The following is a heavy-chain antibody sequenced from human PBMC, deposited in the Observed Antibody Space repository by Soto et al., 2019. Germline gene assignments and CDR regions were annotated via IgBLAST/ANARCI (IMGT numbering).Heavy chain of an antibody. Sequence: SETLSLTCTVSGGSINNHYWSWIRQPPEKGLEWVGYIYYTGSTNYNPSLKGRVTMSVDTSKNQFSLNLTSLTAADTAIYYCARANWYSEYWGQGTLVTV. J-gene: IGHJ4*02. CDR2: IYYTGST. V-gene: IGHV4-59*11. CDR3: ARANWYSEY. D-gene: IGHD7-27*01. CDR1: GGSINNHY.